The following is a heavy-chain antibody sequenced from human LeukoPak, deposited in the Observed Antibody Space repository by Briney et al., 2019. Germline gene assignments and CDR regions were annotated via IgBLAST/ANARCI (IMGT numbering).Heavy chain of an antibody. CDR3: TRDRSRAEDD. D-gene: IGHD1-14*01. CDR2: INQGGSDK. J-gene: IGHJ4*02. CDR1: GFTFSGHW. Sequence: GGSLRLSCAAAGFTFSGHWMRWVRQAPGKGLEWVANINQGGSDKYYVDSVKGRFTISRDNANNLLYLQMNSLRGEDTAVYYCTRDRSRAEDDWGQGTLVTVSS. V-gene: IGHV3-7*01.